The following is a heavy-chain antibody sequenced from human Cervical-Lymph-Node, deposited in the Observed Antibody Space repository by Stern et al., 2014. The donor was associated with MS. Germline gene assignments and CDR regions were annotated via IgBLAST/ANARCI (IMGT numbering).Heavy chain of an antibody. CDR3: AREYDVSTSFYHFDY. CDR1: GFTFSTFR. V-gene: IGHV3-7*03. J-gene: IGHJ4*02. CDR2: IKHDASDK. Sequence: EVQLVESGGGLVQPGGSLRLSCAASGFTFSTFRMTWVRQAPGKGLEWVANIKHDASDKYYVDSVKGRFTISRDNTKNSLYLQMNSLRDEDTAVYFCAREYDVSTSFYHFDYWGQGTLVTVSS. D-gene: IGHD3-9*01.